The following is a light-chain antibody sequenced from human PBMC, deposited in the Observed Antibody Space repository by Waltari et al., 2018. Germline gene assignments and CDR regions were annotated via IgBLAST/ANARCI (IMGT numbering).Light chain of an antibody. J-gene: IGKJ1*01. Sequence: DIVVTQSPLSLPVTPGEPASISCRSSQSLLHSNGYNYLDWYLQKPGPSPQLLIYLGSNRASGVPDRFSGTGSGTDFTLKINRVQAEDVGVYYCMQSLQALWTFGQGTKVDIK. CDR1: QSLLHSNGYNY. V-gene: IGKV2-28*01. CDR2: LGS. CDR3: MQSLQALWT.